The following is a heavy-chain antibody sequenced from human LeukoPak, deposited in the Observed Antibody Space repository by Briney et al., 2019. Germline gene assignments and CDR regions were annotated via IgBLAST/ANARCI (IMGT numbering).Heavy chain of an antibody. J-gene: IGHJ3*02. D-gene: IGHD1-20*01. CDR2: IDASGNFI. CDR3: ARDKGITIRAYDI. CDR1: GFTFRSYN. V-gene: IGHV3-21*06. Sequence: GGSLRLSCVASGFTFRSYNMNWVRQAPGKGLEWVSFIDASGNFIQYADSLKGRFTISRDNPQNSLFLQLNSLRVEDTAVYYCARDKGITIRAYDIWGQGTMVTVSS.